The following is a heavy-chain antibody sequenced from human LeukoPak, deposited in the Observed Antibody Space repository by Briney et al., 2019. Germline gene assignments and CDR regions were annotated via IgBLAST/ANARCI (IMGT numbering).Heavy chain of an antibody. Sequence: GGSLRLSCAASGFTFNTHTMHWVRQAPGKGLEYVSGISSNGDTTYYANSVKGRFTISRDNSKNTLYLQVGSLRAEDMAVYYCARDPYCSRGTCYSRMDVWGQGTTVTVSS. V-gene: IGHV3-64*01. J-gene: IGHJ6*02. CDR1: GFTFNTHT. CDR3: ARDPYCSRGTCYSRMDV. D-gene: IGHD2-15*01. CDR2: ISSNGDTT.